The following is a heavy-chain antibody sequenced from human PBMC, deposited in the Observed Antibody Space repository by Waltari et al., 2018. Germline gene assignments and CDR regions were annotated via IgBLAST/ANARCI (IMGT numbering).Heavy chain of an antibody. Sequence: QVQLVQSGAEVKKPGASVKVSCKASGYTFTSYDINWVRQATGQGLEWVGWMNPNSGNTGYAQKFQGRVTMTSNTSTSTASMELSSLRSEDTAVYYCARALISGAFYYYGMDVWGQGTTVTVSS. J-gene: IGHJ6*02. V-gene: IGHV1-8*01. D-gene: IGHD2-8*01. CDR2: MNPNSGNT. CDR1: GYTFTSYD. CDR3: ARALISGAFYYYGMDV.